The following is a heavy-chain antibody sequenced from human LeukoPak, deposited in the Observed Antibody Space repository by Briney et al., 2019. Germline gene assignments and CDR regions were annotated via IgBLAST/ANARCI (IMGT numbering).Heavy chain of an antibody. J-gene: IGHJ6*02. Sequence: GGSLRLSCAASGFTFSDDYMSWIRQAPGKGLEWVSYISSSGSTIYYADSVKGRFTISRDNAKNSLYLQMNSLRAEDTAVYYCARVSCSSTSCYRYYYYGMDVWGQGTTVTVSS. V-gene: IGHV3-11*01. CDR2: ISSSGSTI. D-gene: IGHD2-2*01. CDR1: GFTFSDDY. CDR3: ARVSCSSTSCYRYYYYGMDV.